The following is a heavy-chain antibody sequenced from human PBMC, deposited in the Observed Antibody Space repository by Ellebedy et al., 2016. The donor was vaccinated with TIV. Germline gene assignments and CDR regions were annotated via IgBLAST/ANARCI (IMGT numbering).Heavy chain of an antibody. CDR3: ARGNSSFGIDV. J-gene: IGHJ6*02. Sequence: GESLKISCSASGFTFSSYSMNWVRQAPGKGLEWVSSISSSNGYTYYADSLKGRFTISRDNAKNSLYLQMNSLRAEDTAVYYCARGNSSFGIDVWGQGSTVTVSS. CDR1: GFTFSSYS. D-gene: IGHD6-19*01. CDR2: ISSSNGYT. V-gene: IGHV3-21*01.